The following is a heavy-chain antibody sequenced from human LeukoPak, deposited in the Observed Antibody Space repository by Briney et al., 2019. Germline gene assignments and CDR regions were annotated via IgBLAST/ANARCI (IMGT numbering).Heavy chain of an antibody. Sequence: PSETLSLTCAVYGGSFSGYYWSWIRQPPGKGLEWIGEINHSGSTNYNPSLKSRVTISVDTSKNQFSLKLSSVTAADTAVYYCATSGSYRLDHWGQGTLVTVSS. CDR1: GGSFSGYY. CDR2: INHSGST. CDR3: ATSGSYRLDH. J-gene: IGHJ4*02. V-gene: IGHV4-34*01. D-gene: IGHD1-26*01.